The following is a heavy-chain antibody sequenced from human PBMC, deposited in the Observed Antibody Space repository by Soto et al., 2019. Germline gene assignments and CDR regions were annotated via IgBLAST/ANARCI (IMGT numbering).Heavy chain of an antibody. V-gene: IGHV3-74*01. CDR3: VRDIR. J-gene: IGHJ4*02. Sequence: EVQLVESGGGLVQPGGSLRLSCAASGFTFRSSWMYWVRQTPGKGPVWASCINGDGSVIYYADSVKGRFTISRDNARDTLYLQMNSLTTEDSAVYYCVRDIRWGQGTLVSVSS. CDR2: INGDGSVI. CDR1: GFTFRSSW.